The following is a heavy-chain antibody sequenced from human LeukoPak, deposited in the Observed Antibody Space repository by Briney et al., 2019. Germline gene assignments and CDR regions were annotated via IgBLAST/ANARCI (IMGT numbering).Heavy chain of an antibody. J-gene: IGHJ4*02. CDR1: GYTFTGYY. Sequence: GASVKVSCKXSGYTFTGYYMHWVRQAPGQGLERMGRINPNSGGTNYAQKFQGRVTMTRDTSISTAYMELSRLRSDDTAVYYCARGGIAAAGTSPYWGQGTLVTVSS. CDR3: ARGGIAAAGTSPY. V-gene: IGHV1-2*06. D-gene: IGHD6-13*01. CDR2: INPNSGGT.